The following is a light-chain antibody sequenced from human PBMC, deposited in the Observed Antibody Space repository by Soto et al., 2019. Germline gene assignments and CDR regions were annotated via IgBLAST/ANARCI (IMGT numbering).Light chain of an antibody. CDR3: GADHGSGSNFVVV. V-gene: IGLV9-49*01. J-gene: IGLJ2*01. Sequence: QLVLTQPPSASASLGASVTLTYTLSSGYSNYKVDWYQQRPGKGPRFVMRVGTGGIVGSKGDGIPDRFSVLGSGLNRYLTIKNIQEEDESDYHCGADHGSGSNFVVVFGGGTKLTVL. CDR2: VGTGGIVG. CDR1: SGYSNYK.